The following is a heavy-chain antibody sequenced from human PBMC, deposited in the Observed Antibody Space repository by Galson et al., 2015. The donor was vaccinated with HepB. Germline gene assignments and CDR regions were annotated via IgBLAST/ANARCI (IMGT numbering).Heavy chain of an antibody. V-gene: IGHV1-18*01. CDR3: ARHPPAAKGLYYYYYYYMDV. CDR2: ISAYNGNT. J-gene: IGHJ6*03. Sequence: QSGAEVKKPGASVKVSCKASGYTFTSYGISWVRQAPGQGLEWMGWISAYNGNTNYAQKLQGRVTMTTDTSTSTAYMELRSLRSDDTAVYYCARHPPAAKGLYYYYYYYMDVWGKGTTVTVSS. D-gene: IGHD2-2*01. CDR1: GYTFTSYG.